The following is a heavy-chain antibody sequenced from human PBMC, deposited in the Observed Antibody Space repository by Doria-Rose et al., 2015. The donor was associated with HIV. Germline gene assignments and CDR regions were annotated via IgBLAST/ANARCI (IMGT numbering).Heavy chain of an antibody. V-gene: IGHV2-26*01. Sequence: SGPVLVKPTETLTLTCTVSGVSLSSPGMGVSWIRQPPGKALEWLANIFADDESSYKPSLKSRLTISRGTAKSQVVLTMTDMDPVDTATYYCARIKSSRWYHKYYFDFWGQGTLVIVSA. CDR3: ARIKSSRWYHKYYFDF. J-gene: IGHJ4*02. CDR2: IFADDES. D-gene: IGHD6-13*01. CDR1: GVSLSSPGMG.